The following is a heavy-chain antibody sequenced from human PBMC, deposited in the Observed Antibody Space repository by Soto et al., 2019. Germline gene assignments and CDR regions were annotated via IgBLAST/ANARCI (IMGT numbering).Heavy chain of an antibody. CDR3: AKRPTVLWFGEVLDY. Sequence: EVQLLESGGGLVQPGGSLRLSCAASGFTFSSYAMSWVRQAPGKGLEWVSAISGSGGSTYYADSVKGRFTISRDNSKNTLDLKMNSLRAEDTAVYYCAKRPTVLWFGEVLDYWGQGTLVTVSS. CDR2: ISGSGGST. D-gene: IGHD3-10*01. CDR1: GFTFSSYA. V-gene: IGHV3-23*01. J-gene: IGHJ4*02.